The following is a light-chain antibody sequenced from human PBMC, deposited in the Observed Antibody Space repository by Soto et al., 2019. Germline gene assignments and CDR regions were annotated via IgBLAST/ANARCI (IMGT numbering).Light chain of an antibody. CDR1: QRVSSTY. Sequence: EVVLTQSPATVPLFPGERATLSCRASQRVSSTYFAWYRQKPGQPPSLLIYGASNRATGVPDRFSGSGSGTDFTLTISRLEPEDFAVYYCQQYYSSPPGFTFGPGTTVEVK. CDR3: QQYYSSPPGFT. CDR2: GAS. V-gene: IGKV3-20*01. J-gene: IGKJ3*01.